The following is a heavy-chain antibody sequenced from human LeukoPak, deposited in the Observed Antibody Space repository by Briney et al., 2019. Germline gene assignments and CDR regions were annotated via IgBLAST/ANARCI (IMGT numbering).Heavy chain of an antibody. D-gene: IGHD3-3*01. CDR2: IYTSGST. CDR3: ARNDYDFLGYFDY. CDR1: GGSISSGSYY. Sequence: KSSQTLSLTCTVSGGSISSGSYYWSWIRQPAWKGLEWIGRIYTSGSTNYNPSLKSRVTISVDTSKNQFSLKLSSVTAADTAVYYCARNDYDFLGYFDYWGQGTLVTVSS. J-gene: IGHJ4*02. V-gene: IGHV4-61*02.